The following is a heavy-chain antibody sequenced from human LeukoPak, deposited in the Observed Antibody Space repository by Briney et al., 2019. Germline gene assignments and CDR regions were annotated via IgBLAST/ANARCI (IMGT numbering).Heavy chain of an antibody. J-gene: IGHJ4*02. CDR2: INPSGGST. Sequence: ASVKVSCKASGYTFTSYYMHWVRQAPGQGLEWMGIINPSGGSTSYAQKFQGRVTMTRDMSTSTVYMELSSLRSEDTAVYYCARDSSRTYYYASTGYLAQDYWGQGTLVTVSS. CDR3: ARDSSRTYYYASTGYLAQDY. CDR1: GYTFTSYY. V-gene: IGHV1-46*01. D-gene: IGHD3-22*01.